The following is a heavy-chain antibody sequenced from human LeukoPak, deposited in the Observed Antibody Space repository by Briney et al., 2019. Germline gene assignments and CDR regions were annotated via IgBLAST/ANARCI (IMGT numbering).Heavy chain of an antibody. D-gene: IGHD2-2*01. CDR1: GGSISNGSYY. J-gene: IGHJ4*02. CDR2: IYTTGNT. V-gene: IGHV4-61*02. Sequence: SETLSLTXTVSGGSISNGSYYWSWIRQPAGKGLEWIGRIYTTGNTNYNPSLKSRVTISVDPSNNQFSLNLSSVTAADTAVYYCARAFHCSTTSCYARGLDYWGQGALVTVSS. CDR3: ARAFHCSTTSCYARGLDY.